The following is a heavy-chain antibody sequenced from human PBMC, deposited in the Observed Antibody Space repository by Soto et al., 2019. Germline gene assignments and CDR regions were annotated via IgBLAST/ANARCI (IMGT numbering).Heavy chain of an antibody. CDR1: GFTFSSYG. Sequence: GGSLRLSCAASGFTFSSYGMHWVRQAPGKGLEWVAVISYDGSNKYYADSVKGRFTISRDNSKNTLYLQMNSLRAEDTAVYYCAKDLGQWLVPAYYYYGMDVWGQGTTVTVS. D-gene: IGHD6-19*01. V-gene: IGHV3-30*18. CDR2: ISYDGSNK. J-gene: IGHJ6*02. CDR3: AKDLGQWLVPAYYYYGMDV.